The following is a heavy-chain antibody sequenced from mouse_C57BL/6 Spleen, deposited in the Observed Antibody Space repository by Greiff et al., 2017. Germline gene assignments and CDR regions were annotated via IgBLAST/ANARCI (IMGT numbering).Heavy chain of an antibody. CDR2: IWTGGST. CDR3: ARNGVGYYAMDY. CDR1: GFSLTSYA. J-gene: IGHJ4*01. Sequence: QVLLQQSGPGLVAPSQSLSLTCTASGFSLTSYAISWVRQPPGKGLEWLGVIWTGGSTNYTSALKSRLSISKVNSKNQVFLKKNRLETDDTAGYYGARNGVGYYAMDYWGQGTSVTVSS. V-gene: IGHV2-9-1*01.